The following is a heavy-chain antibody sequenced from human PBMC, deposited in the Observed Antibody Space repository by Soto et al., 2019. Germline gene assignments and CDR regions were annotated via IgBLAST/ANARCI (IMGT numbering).Heavy chain of an antibody. CDR2: IYSGGST. CDR1: GVTVSSNY. J-gene: IGHJ4*02. V-gene: IGHV3-66*04. D-gene: IGHD5-18*01. Sequence: EVPLVESGGGLVQPGGSLRLSCAASGVTVSSNYMSWDRQAPGKGLEWVSVIYSGGSTYYADSVKGRFTISRDNSKNSLYLQMNSLRAEDTAVYYCARHGYNYGGGYFDYWGQGTLVTVSS. CDR3: ARHGYNYGGGYFDY.